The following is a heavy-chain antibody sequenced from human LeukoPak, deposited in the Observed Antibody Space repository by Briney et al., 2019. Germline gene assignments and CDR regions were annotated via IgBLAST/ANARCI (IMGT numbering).Heavy chain of an antibody. V-gene: IGHV4-61*01. CDR3: ARVGFGEYYFDY. D-gene: IGHD3-10*01. J-gene: IGHJ4*02. Sequence: SETLSLTCTVSGYSISSGYYWGWIRQPPGRGLEWIGYIYYSGSTNYNPSLKGRVTISVDTSKNLFSLKLSSVTAADTAVYYCARVGFGEYYFDYWGQGTLVTVSS. CDR1: GYSISSGYY. CDR2: IYYSGST.